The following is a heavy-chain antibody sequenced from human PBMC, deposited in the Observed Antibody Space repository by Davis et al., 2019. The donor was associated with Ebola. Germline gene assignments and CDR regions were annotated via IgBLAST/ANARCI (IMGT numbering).Heavy chain of an antibody. CDR2: ISGGGGST. Sequence: LSLTCAASGFTFDKYAMSWVRQVPGKGLEWVSTISGGGGSTYYADSVKGRLTISRDNSRNTVSLQMHSLRAHDTAVYYCAKQGLYDFSIFPCPLANWGRGTPVTVSS. J-gene: IGHJ4*02. V-gene: IGHV3-23*01. D-gene: IGHD3-3*01. CDR1: GFTFDKYA. CDR3: AKQGLYDFSIFPCPLAN.